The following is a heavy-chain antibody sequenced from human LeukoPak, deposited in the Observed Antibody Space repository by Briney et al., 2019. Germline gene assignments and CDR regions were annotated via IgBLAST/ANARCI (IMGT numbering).Heavy chain of an antibody. Sequence: PSETLSLTCVVSGGSINGYYWSWIRQSPGKGLEWIAYIHSNGNTNYNPSVNSRVTLLVDTSVNQLSLRLTSVAAADTAIYYCARQPSATAALDIWGQGTMVIVSS. V-gene: IGHV4-59*08. CDR1: GGSINGYY. J-gene: IGHJ3*02. CDR2: IHSNGNT. D-gene: IGHD5-18*01. CDR3: ARQPSATAALDI.